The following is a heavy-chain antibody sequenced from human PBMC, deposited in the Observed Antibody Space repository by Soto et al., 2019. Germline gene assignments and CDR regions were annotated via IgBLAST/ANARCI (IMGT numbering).Heavy chain of an antibody. J-gene: IGHJ6*02. Sequence: ASVKVSCKASGYTFTGYYMHWVRQAPGQGLEWMGWINPNSGGTNYAQKFQGRVTMTRDTSISTAYMELSRLRSDDTAVYYCARGAGALYYYYYYGMDVWGQGTTVTVSS. V-gene: IGHV1-2*02. CDR3: ARGAGALYYYYYYGMDV. CDR2: INPNSGGT. CDR1: GYTFTGYY. D-gene: IGHD3-10*01.